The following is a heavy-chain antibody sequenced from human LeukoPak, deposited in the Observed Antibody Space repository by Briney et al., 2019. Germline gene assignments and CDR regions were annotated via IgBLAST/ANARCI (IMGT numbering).Heavy chain of an antibody. CDR1: GGSFSGYY. V-gene: IGHV4-34*01. CDR3: VRLVGGDIDY. D-gene: IGHD5-12*01. Sequence: SETLSLTCAVYGGSFSGYYWSWIRQPPGKGLEWIGEINHSGSTNYNPSLKSRVTISVDTSKNQFSLKLSSVTPEDTAVYFCVRLVGGDIDYWGQGTLVTVSS. J-gene: IGHJ4*02. CDR2: INHSGST.